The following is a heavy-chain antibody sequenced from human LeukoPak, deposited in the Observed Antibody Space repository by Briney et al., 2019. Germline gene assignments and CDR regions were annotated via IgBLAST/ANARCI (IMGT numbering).Heavy chain of an antibody. D-gene: IGHD1-26*01. CDR2: ISETGST. CDR3: ARQDALGKFPPPYYLDV. J-gene: IGHJ6*03. V-gene: IGHV4-59*08. CDR1: GGSLRSYN. Sequence: SETLSLTCAVSGGSLRSYNWNWIRQPPGKGLEWIGYISETGSTNYNSSLEDRVTLSLDTSQSQISLNLRSATVADTAVYYCARQDALGKFPPPYYLDVWGKGTTVIVS.